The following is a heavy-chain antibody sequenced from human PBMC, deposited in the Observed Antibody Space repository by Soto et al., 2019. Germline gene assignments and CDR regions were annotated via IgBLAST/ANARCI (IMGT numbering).Heavy chain of an antibody. CDR1: GFTVSSSY. V-gene: IGHV3-66*01. D-gene: IGHD3-10*01. CDR3: ARGDSGSGPLDY. Sequence: EVQLVESGGGLVQPGGSLRLSCAASGFTVSSSYMTWVRQAPGKGLEWVSVIYSGGRTYYADSVKGRFTISRDNSKNTLYLQMNSLRAEDTAVYYCARGDSGSGPLDYWGQGTLVTVSS. J-gene: IGHJ4*02. CDR2: IYSGGRT.